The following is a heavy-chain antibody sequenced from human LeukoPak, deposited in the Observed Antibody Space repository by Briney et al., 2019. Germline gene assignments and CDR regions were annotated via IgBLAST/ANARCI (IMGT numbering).Heavy chain of an antibody. CDR1: GFTVSSNY. CDR3: ARDKYSSGWYYYFDY. Sequence: GGSLRLSCAASGFTVSSNYMSWVRQAPGKGLEWVSVIYSGGSTYYADSVKGRFTISRDNSKNPLYLQMNSLRAEDTAVYYCARDKYSSGWYYYFDYWGQGTLVTVSS. J-gene: IGHJ4*02. CDR2: IYSGGST. V-gene: IGHV3-66*01. D-gene: IGHD6-19*01.